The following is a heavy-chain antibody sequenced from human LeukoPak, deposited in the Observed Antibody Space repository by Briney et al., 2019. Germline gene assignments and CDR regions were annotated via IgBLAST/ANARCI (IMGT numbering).Heavy chain of an antibody. CDR2: INSNGINT. Sequence: GGSLRLSCAASGFTFSNYWMHWVRHAPGKGLVWVSRINSNGINTSYADPVKGRFTISRDNAKNTLNLQMNSLRAEDTAVYYCARDLGEYYDTSDNWFDAWGQGTLVTVSS. CDR1: GFTFSNYW. V-gene: IGHV3-74*01. D-gene: IGHD3-22*01. J-gene: IGHJ5*02. CDR3: ARDLGEYYDTSDNWFDA.